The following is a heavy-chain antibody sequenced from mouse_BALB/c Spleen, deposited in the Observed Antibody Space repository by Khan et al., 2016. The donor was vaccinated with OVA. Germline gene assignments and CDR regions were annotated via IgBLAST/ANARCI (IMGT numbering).Heavy chain of an antibody. Sequence: VQLKQSGAELVKPGASVKLSCTASGFNIKDTYMHWVKQRPEQGLEWIGRIDPANGNTKYDPKFQGKATITADTSSNTAYLQLSSLTSEDTAVYYCALPYGNLYYAMDYWGQGTSVTVSS. CDR2: IDPANGNT. D-gene: IGHD2-1*01. CDR1: GFNIKDTY. J-gene: IGHJ4*01. CDR3: ALPYGNLYYAMDY. V-gene: IGHV14-3*02.